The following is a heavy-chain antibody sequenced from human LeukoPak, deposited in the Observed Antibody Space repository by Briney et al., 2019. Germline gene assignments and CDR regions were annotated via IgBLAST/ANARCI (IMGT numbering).Heavy chain of an antibody. V-gene: IGHV3-23*01. CDR3: AKNSAAVGGHDFDY. CDR1: GFTFSNYA. J-gene: IGHJ4*02. Sequence: GRSLRLSCAASGFTFSNYAMSWVRQAPGERLEWVSAISCGATNTFYAESVKGRFTIARDYSKNTLYVQMNSLRAEDTAVYCCAKNSAAVGGHDFDYWGQGTLVTVSS. CDR2: ISCGATNT. D-gene: IGHD1-26*01.